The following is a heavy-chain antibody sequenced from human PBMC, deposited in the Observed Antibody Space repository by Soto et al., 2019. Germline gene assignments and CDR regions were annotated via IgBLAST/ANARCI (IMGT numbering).Heavy chain of an antibody. V-gene: IGHV3-23*01. D-gene: IGHD3-16*01. CDR3: AKAAGPLGTNDWYFDV. J-gene: IGHJ2*01. CDR1: GYKLSNYA. CDR2: ISNGGDYI. Sequence: EVQLLESGGGLVQPGGSLRLSCAASGYKLSNYAMTWVRQAPGKGLEWVSCISNGGDYIYYADAMKGRVTISRDRSTSTLYLQMNGLTSDDTAVYYCAKAAGPLGTNDWYFDVWGRGTLVTVSP.